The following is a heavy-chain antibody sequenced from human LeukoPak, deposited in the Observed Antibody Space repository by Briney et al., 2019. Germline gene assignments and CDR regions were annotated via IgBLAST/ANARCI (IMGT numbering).Heavy chain of an antibody. D-gene: IGHD6-19*01. J-gene: IGHJ4*02. V-gene: IGHV3-23*01. CDR3: AKLKQWQPQRYFFEY. Sequence: GGSLRLSCAASGFTFTSYAMSWVRQAPGKGLEWVSTFSGASTTSYADAVKGRVTISRDNSKNILYLQLNSLRAEDTAVYYCAKLKQWQPQRYFFEYWGQGALVTVAS. CDR2: FSGASTT. CDR1: GFTFTSYA.